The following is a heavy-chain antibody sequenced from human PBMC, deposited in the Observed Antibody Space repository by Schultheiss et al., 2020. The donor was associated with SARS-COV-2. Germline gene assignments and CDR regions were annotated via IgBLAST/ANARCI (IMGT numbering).Heavy chain of an antibody. V-gene: IGHV3-23*01. CDR2: ISGSGGST. Sequence: GGSLRLSCAASGFTFSSYAMSWVRQAPGKGLEWVSAISGSGGSTYYADSVKGRFTISRDNSKNTLYLQMNSLRAEDTAVYYCARDGPVGATEMDAFDIWGQGTMVTVSS. J-gene: IGHJ3*02. CDR1: GFTFSSYA. D-gene: IGHD1-26*01. CDR3: ARDGPVGATEMDAFDI.